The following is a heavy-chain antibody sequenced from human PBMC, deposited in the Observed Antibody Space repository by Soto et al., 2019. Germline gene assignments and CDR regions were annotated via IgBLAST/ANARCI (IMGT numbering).Heavy chain of an antibody. CDR1: GYTFTSYD. CDR3: ARDVSPSSSWYRGGLNYNYYGMDV. V-gene: IGHV1-18*01. J-gene: IGHJ6*02. D-gene: IGHD6-13*01. Sequence: ASVKVSCKASGYTFTSYDINWVRQAPGQGLEWMGWISAYNGNTNYAQKPQGRVTMTTDTSTSTAYMELSRLRSDDTAVYYCARDVSPSSSWYRGGLNYNYYGMDVWGQGTTVTVSS. CDR2: ISAYNGNT.